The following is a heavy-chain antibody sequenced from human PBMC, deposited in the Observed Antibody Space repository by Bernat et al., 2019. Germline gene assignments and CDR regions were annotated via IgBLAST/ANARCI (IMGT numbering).Heavy chain of an antibody. CDR3: ARIYTWGLRWSRTRAFDI. CDR1: GFSLSNARMG. Sequence: KESGPVLVKPTETLTLTCTVSGFSLSNARMGVSWIRQPPGKALEWLAHIFSNDEKSYSTSLKSRLTISKDTSKSQVVLTMTNMDPVDTATYYCARIYTWGLRWSRTRAFDIWGQGTMVTVSS. J-gene: IGHJ3*02. D-gene: IGHD4-23*01. CDR2: IFSNDEK. V-gene: IGHV2-26*01.